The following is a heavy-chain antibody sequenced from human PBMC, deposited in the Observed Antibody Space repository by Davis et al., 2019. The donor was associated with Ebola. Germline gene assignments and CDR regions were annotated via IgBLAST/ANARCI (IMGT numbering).Heavy chain of an antibody. Sequence: ASVKVSCKASGYTFTSYGISWVRQAPGHRLEWMGWINAGNGNTKYSQKFQGRVTITRDTSASTAYMELSSLRSEDTAVYYCARETTYSSGSDIWGQGTMVTVSS. CDR2: INAGNGNT. J-gene: IGHJ3*02. CDR3: ARETTYSSGSDI. D-gene: IGHD6-19*01. V-gene: IGHV1-3*01. CDR1: GYTFTSYG.